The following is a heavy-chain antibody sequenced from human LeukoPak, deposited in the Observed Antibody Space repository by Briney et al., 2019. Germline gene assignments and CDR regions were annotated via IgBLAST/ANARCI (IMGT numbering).Heavy chain of an antibody. V-gene: IGHV3-23*01. D-gene: IGHD5-18*01. CDR1: GFTFSSYA. CDR3: AKGTKDTAMALDY. Sequence: GGSLRLSCAASGFTFSSYAMSWVRQAPGKGLEWVSIISGNGDSTYYADSVKGHFTISRDNSKNTLYLQMNSLRAEDTALYYCAKGTKDTAMALDYWGQGTLVTVSS. J-gene: IGHJ4*02. CDR2: ISGNGDST.